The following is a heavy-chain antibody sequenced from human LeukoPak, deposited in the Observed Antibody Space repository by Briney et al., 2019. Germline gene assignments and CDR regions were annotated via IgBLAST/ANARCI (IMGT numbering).Heavy chain of an antibody. V-gene: IGHV3-21*01. CDR2: ISSSSSDYI. CDR3: ARAKSVLRYFDWTYDAFDI. J-gene: IGHJ3*02. D-gene: IGHD3-9*01. Sequence: PGGSLRLSCAASGFTFSSYSMNWVRQAPGKGLEWVSSISSSSSDYIYYADSVKGRFTISRDNAKNSLYLQMNSLRAEDTAVYYCARAKSVLRYFDWTYDAFDIWGQGTMVTVSS. CDR1: GFTFSSYS.